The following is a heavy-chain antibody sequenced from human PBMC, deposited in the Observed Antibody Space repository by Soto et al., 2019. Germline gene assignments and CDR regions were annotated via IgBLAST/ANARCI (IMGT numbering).Heavy chain of an antibody. V-gene: IGHV3-23*01. CDR2: ISAGGGSK. CDR1: GFTFSDYG. CDR3: AKKVFGALYYFDC. D-gene: IGHD3-10*02. J-gene: IGHJ4*02. Sequence: GGSLRLSCGTSGFTFSDYGMSWVRQAPGKGLEWVALISAGGGSKSYADSVKGRFTISRDNSKNTLYLQMDSLRAEDTAVYYCAKKVFGALYYFDCWGQGALVTVSS.